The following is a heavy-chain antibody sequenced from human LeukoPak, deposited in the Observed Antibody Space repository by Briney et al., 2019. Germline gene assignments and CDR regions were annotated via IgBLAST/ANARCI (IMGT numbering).Heavy chain of an antibody. J-gene: IGHJ3*01. Sequence: SRTLSLTCDISGDTVSGNSAAWNWIRQSPSRGLEWLGRAYYRSKWYYDYAVSVKSRITISPDTSKNQFSLQLNSVTADDTAVYSCARGFALDFWGQGTMATVSS. V-gene: IGHV6-1*01. CDR2: AYYRSKWYY. CDR1: GDTVSGNSAA. CDR3: ARGFALDF.